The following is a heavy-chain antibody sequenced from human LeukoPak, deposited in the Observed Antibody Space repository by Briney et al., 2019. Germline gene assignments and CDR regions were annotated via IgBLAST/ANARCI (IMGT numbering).Heavy chain of an antibody. J-gene: IGHJ4*02. CDR3: AREGLDY. V-gene: IGHV1-8*03. CDR2: MNPDSHNT. Sequence: ASVKVSCKASGYTFTNYDINWVRQATGHGLEWMGYMNPDSHNTGYAQRFQGRVTITTDTSTSTAYMELSSLRSEDTAVYYCAREGLDYWGQGTLVTVSS. CDR1: GYTFTNYD.